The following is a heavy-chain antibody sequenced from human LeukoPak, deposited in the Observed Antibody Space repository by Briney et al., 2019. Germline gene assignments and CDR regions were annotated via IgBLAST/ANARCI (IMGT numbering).Heavy chain of an antibody. CDR2: INPNSGGT. CDR3: ARGYPLPTTAAGTYFQH. Sequence: ASVKLCCKCAGSAFSGYCMHLVWQAPGQGLEWMGWINPNSGGTNYAQKFQGRVTMTRDTSISTAYMELSRLRSDDTAVYYCARGYPLPTTAAGTYFQHWGQGTLVTVSS. D-gene: IGHD6-13*01. V-gene: IGHV1-2*02. CDR1: GSAFSGYC. J-gene: IGHJ1*01.